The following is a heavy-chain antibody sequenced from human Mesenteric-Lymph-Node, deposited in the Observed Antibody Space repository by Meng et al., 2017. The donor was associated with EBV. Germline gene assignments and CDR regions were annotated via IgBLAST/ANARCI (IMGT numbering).Heavy chain of an antibody. J-gene: IGHJ2*01. CDR3: ARGATSVFDL. Sequence: QVHLQQSGPGLVKPSXALLLTSVLSGGSVSSSSVAWTWIRQSPSRGLEWLGRTYYRSKWYNDYAVFVKSRITINPDTSKNQFSLQLNSVTPEDTAVYYCARGATSVFDLGGRGTLVTVSS. V-gene: IGHV6-1*01. CDR1: GGSVSSSSVA. CDR2: TYYRSKWYN.